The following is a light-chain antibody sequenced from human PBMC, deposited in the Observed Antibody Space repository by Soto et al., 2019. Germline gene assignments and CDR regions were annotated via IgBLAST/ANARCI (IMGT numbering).Light chain of an antibody. CDR1: SSNIGACYG. V-gene: IGLV1-40*01. Sequence: QSVLTQPPSVSGAPGQRITISCTGSSSNIGACYGVHWYQQLPGTAPKLLIYGNNNRPSGVPDRISGSKSGTSASLAITGLQAEDEADYYCQSYDSSLSGYVFGTGTKVTVL. J-gene: IGLJ1*01. CDR2: GNN. CDR3: QSYDSSLSGYV.